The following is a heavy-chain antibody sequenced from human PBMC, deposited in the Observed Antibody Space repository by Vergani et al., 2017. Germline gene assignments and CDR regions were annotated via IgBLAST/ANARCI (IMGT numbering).Heavy chain of an antibody. CDR1: GGTFSSYT. CDR3: AKDARYCGGDCLPDAFDI. CDR2: IIPILGIA. J-gene: IGHJ3*02. V-gene: IGHV1-69*08. D-gene: IGHD2-21*02. Sequence: QVQLVQSGAEVKKPGSSVKVSCKASGGTFSSYTISWVRQAPGQGLEWMGRIIPILGIANYAQKFQGRVTITADKSTSTAYMELSSLRSEDTAVYYCAKDARYCGGDCLPDAFDIWGQGTMVTVSS.